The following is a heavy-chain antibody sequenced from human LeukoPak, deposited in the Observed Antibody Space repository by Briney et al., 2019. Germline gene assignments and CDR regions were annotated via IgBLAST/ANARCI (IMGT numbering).Heavy chain of an antibody. CDR1: GVTFSSYS. Sequence: GGSLRLSCAASGVTFSSYSMNWVRQAPGKGLEWVSSISSSSSYIYYADSVKGRFTISRDNAKNSLYLQMNSLRAEDTAVYYCARVEGGITMVRGDNWGQGTLVTVSS. D-gene: IGHD3-10*01. CDR3: ARVEGGITMVRGDN. CDR2: ISSSSSYI. J-gene: IGHJ4*02. V-gene: IGHV3-21*01.